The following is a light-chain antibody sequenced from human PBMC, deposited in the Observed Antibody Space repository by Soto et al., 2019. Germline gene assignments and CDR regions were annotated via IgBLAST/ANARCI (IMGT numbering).Light chain of an antibody. Sequence: DIQMTQSPSSLSASVGDRVTITCRASQSIRNSLNWYQQKPGKAPKFLIFAASSLQSGVPSRFSGGGSGTDFTLTISSLQPEDFATYYCQQSYSTPPWTFGQGTKVEIK. CDR1: QSIRNS. CDR3: QQSYSTPPWT. J-gene: IGKJ1*01. CDR2: AAS. V-gene: IGKV1-39*01.